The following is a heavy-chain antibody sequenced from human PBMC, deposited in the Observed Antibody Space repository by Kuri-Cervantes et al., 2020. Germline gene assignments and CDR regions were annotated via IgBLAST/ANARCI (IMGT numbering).Heavy chain of an antibody. D-gene: IGHD2-15*01. Sequence: SVKVSCKASGYTFTSYGISWVRQAPGQGLEWMGGIIPIFGTANYAQKFQGRVIMTSDTSTSTVYMELSSLRSEDTAMYYCARGSGSCLFYNHYYMDVWGKGTTVTVSS. CDR2: IIPIFGTA. J-gene: IGHJ6*03. CDR1: GYTFTSYG. V-gene: IGHV1-69*05. CDR3: ARGSGSCLFYNHYYMDV.